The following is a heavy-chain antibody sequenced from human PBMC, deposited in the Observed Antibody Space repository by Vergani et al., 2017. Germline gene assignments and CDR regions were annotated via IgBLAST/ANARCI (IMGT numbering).Heavy chain of an antibody. Sequence: QVQLQQWGAGLLKPSETLSLTCAVYGGSFSGYYWSWIRQPPGKGLEWIGEINHSGSTNYNPSLKRRVTISVDTSKNQFSLKLSSVTAADTAVYYCARGEVGATTGFDYWGQGTLVTVSS. CDR2: INHSGST. V-gene: IGHV4-34*01. CDR1: GGSFSGYY. D-gene: IGHD1-26*01. CDR3: ARGEVGATTGFDY. J-gene: IGHJ4*02.